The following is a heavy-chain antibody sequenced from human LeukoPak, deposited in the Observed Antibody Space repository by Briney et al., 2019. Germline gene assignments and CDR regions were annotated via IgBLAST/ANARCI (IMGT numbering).Heavy chain of an antibody. CDR2: ISGSGGST. J-gene: IGHJ4*02. CDR1: GFTFSSYS. V-gene: IGHV3-23*01. CDR3: AVVVAATSFDY. D-gene: IGHD2-15*01. Sequence: PGGSLRLSCAASGFTFSSYSMNWVRQAPGKGLEWVSAISGSGGSTYYADSVKGRFTISRDNSKNTLYLQMNSLRAEDTAVYYCAVVVAATSFDYWGQGTLVTVSS.